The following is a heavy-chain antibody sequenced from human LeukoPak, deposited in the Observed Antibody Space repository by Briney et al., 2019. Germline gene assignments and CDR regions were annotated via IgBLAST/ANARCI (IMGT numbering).Heavy chain of an antibody. CDR3: RRDIGGSLDY. CDR1: GFSLSIYW. Sequence: GGSLRLSCADSGFSLSIYWAASVRQAPGKGLEWVANIKGDESARHQADSVKGRFTISTHYVQNSVFLQMSSLIGDGATDYDCRRDIGGSLDYWGQGTLVTVSS. D-gene: IGHD1-26*01. J-gene: IGHJ4*02. CDR2: IKGDESAR. V-gene: IGHV3-7*01.